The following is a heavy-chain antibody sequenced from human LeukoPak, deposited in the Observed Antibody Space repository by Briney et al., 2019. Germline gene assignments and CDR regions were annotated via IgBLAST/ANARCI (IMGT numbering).Heavy chain of an antibody. V-gene: IGHV1-69*06. J-gene: IGHJ3*02. CDR1: GGTFSSYA. CDR3: ARVVWVGATFYAFDI. D-gene: IGHD1-26*01. Sequence: SVKVSCKASGGTFSSYAISWVRQAPGQGLEWMGGIIPIFGTANYAQKFQGRVTITADKSTSTAYMELSSLRSEDTAVYYCARVVWVGATFYAFDIWGQGTMVTVSS. CDR2: IIPIFGTA.